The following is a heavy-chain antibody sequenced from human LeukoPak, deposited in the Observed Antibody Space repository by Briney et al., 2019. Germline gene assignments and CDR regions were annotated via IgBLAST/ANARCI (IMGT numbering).Heavy chain of an antibody. V-gene: IGHV3-23*01. Sequence: GGSLRLSCAASGFTFSSYAMSWVRQAPGKGLEWVSAISGSGGSTYHAESVKGRFTVSRDNSKNTVYLQMHSLRAEDTAVYYCAKDTHGYIYITAFDYWGQGTLVTVSS. D-gene: IGHD5-18*01. CDR3: AKDTHGYIYITAFDY. CDR2: ISGSGGST. J-gene: IGHJ4*02. CDR1: GFTFSSYA.